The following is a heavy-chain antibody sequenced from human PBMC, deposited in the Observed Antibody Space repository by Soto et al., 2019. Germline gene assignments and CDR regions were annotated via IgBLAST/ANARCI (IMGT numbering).Heavy chain of an antibody. CDR1: CGSISISSYY. V-gene: IGHV4-39*01. J-gene: IGHJ4*02. CDR2: IYYSGST. D-gene: IGHD6-13*01. Sequence: SETLSLTCTVACGSISISSYYWGWIRQPPGKGLEWIGSIYYSGSTYYNPSLKSRVTISVDTSKNQFSLKLSSVTAADTAVYYCARLRTDSSSWADYWGQGTLVTVS. CDR3: ARLRTDSSSWADY.